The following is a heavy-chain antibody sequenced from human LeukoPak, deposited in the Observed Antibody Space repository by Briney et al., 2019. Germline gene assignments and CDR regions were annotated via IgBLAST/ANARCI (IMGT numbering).Heavy chain of an antibody. CDR2: ISGSGTST. CDR1: GFTFSSYA. V-gene: IGHV3-23*01. D-gene: IGHD3-22*01. Sequence: GGSLRLSCAASGFTFSSYAMSWVRQAPGMGLEWVSGISGSGTSTYYGDSVKGRFTISRDKSKNTLYLQMNSLRAEDTAVYYCAGTYDSSGYYPGGWGQGTLVTVSS. J-gene: IGHJ4*02. CDR3: AGTYDSSGYYPGG.